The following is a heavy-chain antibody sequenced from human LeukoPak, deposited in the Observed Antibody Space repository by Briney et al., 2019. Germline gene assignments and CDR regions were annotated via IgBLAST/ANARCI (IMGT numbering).Heavy chain of an antibody. D-gene: IGHD1-26*01. CDR3: TRGLYGSPGDN. V-gene: IGHV3-48*03. Sequence: QPGGSLRLSCAASGFTFSSYEMNWVRQAPGKGLEWVSYISSSGSTIYYADSVKGRFTMSRDNAKNTVYLHMNSLGAEDTAVYYCTRGLYGSPGDNWGQGTLVTVSS. CDR1: GFTFSSYE. J-gene: IGHJ4*02. CDR2: ISSSGSTI.